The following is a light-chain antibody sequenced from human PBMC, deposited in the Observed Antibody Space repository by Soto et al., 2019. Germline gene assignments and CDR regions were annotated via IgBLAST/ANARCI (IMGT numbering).Light chain of an antibody. CDR3: LQDYDYPRT. J-gene: IGKJ1*01. CDR1: QGMRNE. CDR2: AAS. V-gene: IGKV1-6*01. Sequence: AIQLTQSPSSLSASVGDRVTITCRASQGMRNELSWFQQRPGNAPTLLISAASRLHSGVPSRFSGRGSGTDFTLTISSLQPEDFATYYCLQDYDYPRTFGQGTKVDIK.